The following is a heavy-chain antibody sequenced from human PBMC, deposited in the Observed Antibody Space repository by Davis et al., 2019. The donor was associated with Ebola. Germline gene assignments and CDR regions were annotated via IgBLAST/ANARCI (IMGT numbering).Heavy chain of an antibody. D-gene: IGHD3-16*01. J-gene: IGHJ4*02. V-gene: IGHV3-7*03. CDR1: GFTFSNYW. CDR2: IKQDGSEK. Sequence: GESLKISCTASGFTFSNYWMSWVRQAPGKGLEWVANIKQDGSEKYYVDPVKGRFTISRDNAKNSLYLQMNSLRAEDTAVYYCARKSTFFDYWGQGTRVTVSS. CDR3: ARKSTFFDY.